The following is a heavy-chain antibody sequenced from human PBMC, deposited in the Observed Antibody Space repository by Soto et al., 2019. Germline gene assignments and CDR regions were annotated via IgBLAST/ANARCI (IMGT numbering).Heavy chain of an antibody. J-gene: IGHJ3*02. CDR3: AGPPGRDARSPFVVVSAFDM. V-gene: IGHV5-10-1*01. CDR2: IYPSDSYT. CDR1: AYSFTSYW. Sequence: GESLKISCKGSAYSFTSYWVGWVRQMPGKGLGWRGKIYPSDSYTNYSPSFQGHVTISADKSISTAYLQWSSLKASDTAMYYCAGPPGRDARSPFVVVSAFDMWGQGTMVTVSS. D-gene: IGHD3-3*01.